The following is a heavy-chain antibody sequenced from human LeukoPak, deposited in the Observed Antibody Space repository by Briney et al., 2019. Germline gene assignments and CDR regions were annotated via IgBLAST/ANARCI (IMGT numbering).Heavy chain of an antibody. V-gene: IGHV1-69*13. D-gene: IGHD5-18*01. J-gene: IGHJ3*02. CDR3: ARADTAMVQTYAFDI. CDR2: IIPIFGTA. CDR1: GGTFSSYA. Sequence: SVKVSCQASGGTFSSYAISWVRQAPGQGLAWMGGIIPIFGTANYAQKFQGRVTITADESTSTAYMELSSLRSEDTAVYYCARADTAMVQTYAFDIWGQGTMVTVSS.